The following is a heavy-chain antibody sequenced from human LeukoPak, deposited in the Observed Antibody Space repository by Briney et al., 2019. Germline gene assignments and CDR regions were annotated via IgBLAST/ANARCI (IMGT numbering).Heavy chain of an antibody. Sequence: ASVKVSCKASGYTFTGYYMHWVRQAPGQGLEWMGWINPNSGGTNYAQKFQGRVTMTRDTSISTAYMELSRLRSDDTAVYYCARVEAARLYFLFDPWGQGALVTVSS. CDR3: ARVEAARLYFLFDP. V-gene: IGHV1-2*02. CDR2: INPNSGGT. CDR1: GYTFTGYY. D-gene: IGHD6-6*01. J-gene: IGHJ5*02.